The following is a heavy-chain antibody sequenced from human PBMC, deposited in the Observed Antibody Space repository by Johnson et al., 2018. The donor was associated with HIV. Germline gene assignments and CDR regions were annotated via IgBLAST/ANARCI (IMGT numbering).Heavy chain of an antibody. J-gene: IGHJ3*02. D-gene: IGHD3-16*02. CDR1: GFTVSSNY. CDR3: TTAIVIDAFDI. CDR2: IYSGGST. Sequence: VQLVESGGGLVQPGGSLRLSCAASGFTVSSNYMSWVRQAPGKGLEWVSVIYSGGSTDYAAPVKGRFTISRDDSKNTLYLQMNSLTTEDTAVYYCTTAIVIDAFDIWGQGTMVTVSS. V-gene: IGHV3-66*01.